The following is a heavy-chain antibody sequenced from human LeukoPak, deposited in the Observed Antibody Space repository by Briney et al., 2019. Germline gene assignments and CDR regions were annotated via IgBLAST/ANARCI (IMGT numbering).Heavy chain of an antibody. CDR1: GGSFSGYF. D-gene: IGHD5-12*01. Sequence: SETLSLTCAVYGGSFSGYFWSWIRQPPGKGLEWIGEINHSGSTNYNPSLKSRVTISVDTSKNQFSLKLSSVTAADTAVYYCACRLRQTDYWGQGTLVTVSS. V-gene: IGHV4-34*01. CDR2: INHSGST. J-gene: IGHJ4*02. CDR3: ACRLRQTDY.